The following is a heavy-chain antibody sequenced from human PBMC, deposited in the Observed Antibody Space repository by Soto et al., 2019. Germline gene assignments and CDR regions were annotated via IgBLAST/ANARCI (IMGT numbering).Heavy chain of an antibody. Sequence: LGESLKISCKGSGYSFTSYWISWVRQMPGKGLEWMGRIDPSDSYTNYSPSFQGHVTISADKSISTAYLQWSSLKASDTAMYYCARTSAAGKYYYGMDVWGQGTTVTVSS. CDR3: ARTSAAGKYYYGMDV. CDR2: IDPSDSYT. V-gene: IGHV5-10-1*01. D-gene: IGHD6-13*01. CDR1: GYSFTSYW. J-gene: IGHJ6*02.